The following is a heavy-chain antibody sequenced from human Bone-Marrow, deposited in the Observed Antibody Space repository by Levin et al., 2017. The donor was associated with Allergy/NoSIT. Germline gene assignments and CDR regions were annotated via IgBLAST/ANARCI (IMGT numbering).Heavy chain of an antibody. V-gene: IGHV3-7*04. CDR3: AKDAYCTDGVCRVGYFDY. J-gene: IGHJ4*02. Sequence: GGSLRLSCAASGFTFSNYWMNWVRQAPGKGLEWVANIKQDGGEQNYVDSVKGRFTISRDNAENSLYLQMNSLRAEDTAVYYCAKDAYCTDGVCRVGYFDYWGQGKLVIVSS. CDR2: IKQDGGEQ. CDR1: GFTFSNYW. D-gene: IGHD2-8*01.